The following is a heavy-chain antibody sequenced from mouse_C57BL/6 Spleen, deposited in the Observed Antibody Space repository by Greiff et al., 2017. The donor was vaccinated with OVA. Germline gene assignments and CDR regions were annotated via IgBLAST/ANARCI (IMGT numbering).Heavy chain of an antibody. CDR1: GFTFSSYA. Sequence: DVQLVESGGGLVKPGGSLKLSCAASGFTFSSYAMSWVRQTPEKRLEWVATISDGGSYTYYPDNVKGRFTISRDNAKNNLYLQMSHLKSEDTAMYYCARDDGDYYGSSYGCAYWGEGTLVT. J-gene: IGHJ3*01. V-gene: IGHV5-4*01. CDR3: ARDDGDYYGSSYGCAY. D-gene: IGHD1-1*01. CDR2: ISDGGSYT.